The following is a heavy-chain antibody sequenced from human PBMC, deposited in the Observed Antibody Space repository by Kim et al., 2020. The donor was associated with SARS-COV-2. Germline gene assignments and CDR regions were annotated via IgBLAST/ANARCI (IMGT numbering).Heavy chain of an antibody. CDR2: ISGSGGST. CDR3: AKDPRIVVVVAASPSDY. D-gene: IGHD2-15*01. V-gene: IGHV3-23*01. J-gene: IGHJ4*02. Sequence: GGSLRLSCAASGFTFSSYAMSWVRQAPGKGLEWVSAISGSGGSTYYADSVKGRFTISRDNSKNTLYLQMNSLRAEDTAVYYCAKDPRIVVVVAASPSDYWGQGTLVTVSS. CDR1: GFTFSSYA.